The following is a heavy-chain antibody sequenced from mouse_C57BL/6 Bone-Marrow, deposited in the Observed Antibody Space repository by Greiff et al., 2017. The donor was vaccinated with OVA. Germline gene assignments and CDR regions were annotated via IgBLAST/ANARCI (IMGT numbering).Heavy chain of an antibody. V-gene: IGHV1-54*01. CDR2: INPGSGGT. CDR1: GYAFTNYL. CDR3: ARALTGYYFDY. J-gene: IGHJ2*01. Sequence: VQLKESGAELVRPGTSVKVSCKASGYAFTNYLIEWVKQRPGQGLEWIGVINPGSGGTNYNEKFKGKATLTADKSSSTAYMQLSSLTSEDSAVYFCARALTGYYFDYWGQGTTLTVSS.